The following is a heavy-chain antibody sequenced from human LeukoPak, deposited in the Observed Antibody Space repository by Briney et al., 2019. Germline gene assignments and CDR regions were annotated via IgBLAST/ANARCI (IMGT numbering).Heavy chain of an antibody. Sequence: GRTLRLSCAVSRGTFSNYGMHWVRQAPGKGLEGVAVLSYDGSNKYYTDSVKGPFTISRDTSTNTLYLQMISPRAEDTSVYYSAKDRGAEDSYGLDYWGQGTLVTVSS. CDR1: RGTFSNYG. CDR2: LSYDGSNK. D-gene: IGHD5-18*01. CDR3: AKDRGAEDSYGLDY. V-gene: IGHV3-30*18. J-gene: IGHJ4*02.